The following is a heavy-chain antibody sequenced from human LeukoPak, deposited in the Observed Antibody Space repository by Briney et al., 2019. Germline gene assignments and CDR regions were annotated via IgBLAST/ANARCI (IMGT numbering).Heavy chain of an antibody. D-gene: IGHD3-22*01. Sequence: PGGSLRLSCAASGFTFSSYGMHWVRQAPGKGLEWVSGIRWDSGSVDSADSVKGRFTISRDNARNSLYLQMNSLRAEDTALYYCAKGNSYDSSGLPFDYWGQGTLVTVSS. J-gene: IGHJ4*02. V-gene: IGHV3-9*01. CDR1: GFTFSSYG. CDR3: AKGNSYDSSGLPFDY. CDR2: IRWDSGSV.